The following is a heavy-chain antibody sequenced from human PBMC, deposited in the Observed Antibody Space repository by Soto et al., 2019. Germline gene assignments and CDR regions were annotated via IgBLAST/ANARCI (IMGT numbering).Heavy chain of an antibody. CDR2: ISSNGVST. J-gene: IGHJ4*02. D-gene: IGHD3-22*01. Sequence: PGGSLRLFGSASGFTFSSYSMHWVRQAAWKALEYVSPISSNGVSTYYADSVKGRFTISRDNSKNTLYLQMSSLRAEETAVYYCVSSHEMVNDSSGYPDCCGQGTLVTV. CDR3: VSSHEMVNDSSGYPDC. CDR1: GFTFSSYS. V-gene: IGHV3-64D*06.